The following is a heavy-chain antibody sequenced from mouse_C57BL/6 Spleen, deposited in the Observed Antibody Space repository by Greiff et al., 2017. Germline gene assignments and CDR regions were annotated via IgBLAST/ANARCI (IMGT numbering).Heavy chain of an antibody. CDR3: ARDRYPYAMDY. D-gene: IGHD1-1*01. Sequence: EVKVVESGGGLVKPGGSLKLSCAASGFTFSDYGMHWVRQAPEKGLEWVAYISSGSSTIYYADTVKGRFTISRDNAKNTLFLQMTSLRSEDTAMYYCARDRYPYAMDYWGQGTSVTVSS. J-gene: IGHJ4*01. CDR2: ISSGSSTI. V-gene: IGHV5-17*01. CDR1: GFTFSDYG.